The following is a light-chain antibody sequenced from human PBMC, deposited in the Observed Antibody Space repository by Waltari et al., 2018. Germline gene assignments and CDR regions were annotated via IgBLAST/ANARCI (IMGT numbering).Light chain of an antibody. CDR3: QQYSGWPPTLT. CDR2: DAS. Sequence: EIVMTQSPATLSVSPGERATLACRASQSIGSSLACYQKKPGRAPRLLIYDASTRATGTPGRFSGSGSGTEFTLTISSLQPEDFAVYYCQQYSGWPPTLTFGGGTEVETK. CDR1: QSIGSS. J-gene: IGKJ4*01. V-gene: IGKV3-15*01.